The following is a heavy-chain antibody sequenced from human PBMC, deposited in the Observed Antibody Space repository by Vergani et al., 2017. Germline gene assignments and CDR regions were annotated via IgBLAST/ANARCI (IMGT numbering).Heavy chain of an antibody. CDR1: GGTFSSYA. CDR3: ARDYYGSGMSWFDP. D-gene: IGHD3-10*01. CDR2: IIPILGTA. J-gene: IGHJ5*02. Sequence: QVQLVQSGAEVKKPGSSVKVSCKASGGTFSSYAITWVRQAPGQGLEWMGRIIPILGTANYAQKFQGRVTITADESTSTAYMELSSLRSEDTAMYYCARDYYGSGMSWFDPWGQGTLVTVSS. V-gene: IGHV1-69*11.